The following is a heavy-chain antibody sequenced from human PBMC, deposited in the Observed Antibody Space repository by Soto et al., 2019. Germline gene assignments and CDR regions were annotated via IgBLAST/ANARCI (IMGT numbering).Heavy chain of an antibody. J-gene: IGHJ3*02. CDR2: IYYSGST. Sequence: SQTLSLTCAVYGGSFSGYYWGWIRQPPGKGLEWIGSIYYSGSTYYNPSLKSRVTISVDTSKNQFSLKLSSVTAADTAVYYRAKGGSGSYSNAFDTWGQGTVVTVSS. D-gene: IGHD3-10*01. CDR3: AKGGSGSYSNAFDT. CDR1: GGSFSGYY. V-gene: IGHV4-39*01.